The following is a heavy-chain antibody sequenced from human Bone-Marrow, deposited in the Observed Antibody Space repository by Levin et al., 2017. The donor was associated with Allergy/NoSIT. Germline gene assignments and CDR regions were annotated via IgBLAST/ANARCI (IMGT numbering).Heavy chain of an antibody. V-gene: IGHV3-23*01. J-gene: IGHJ6*02. D-gene: IGHD2-2*01. CDR1: GFTFSSYA. CDR3: AKDPMQLPSNYYDDGMDG. CDR2: ISGSGGST. Sequence: GESLKISCAASGFTFSSYAMSWVRQAPGKGLEWVSAISGSGGSTYYADSVKGRFTISRDNSKNTLYLQMNSLRAEDTAVYYCAKDPMQLPSNYYDDGMDGWGQGTTVTVSS.